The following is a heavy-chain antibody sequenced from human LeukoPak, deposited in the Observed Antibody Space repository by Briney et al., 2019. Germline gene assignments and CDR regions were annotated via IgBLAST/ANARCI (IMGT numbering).Heavy chain of an antibody. CDR1: GGSISSYY. J-gene: IGHJ3*02. D-gene: IGHD6-19*01. CDR3: ARPCRRSSGCGAFDI. V-gene: IGHV4-59*12. CDR2: IYYSGST. Sequence: PSETLSLTCTVSGGSISSYYWSWIRQPPGKGLEWIGYIYYSGSTNYNPSLKSRVTISVDTSKNQFSLKLSSVAAADTAVYYCARPCRRSSGCGAFDIWGQGTMVTVSS.